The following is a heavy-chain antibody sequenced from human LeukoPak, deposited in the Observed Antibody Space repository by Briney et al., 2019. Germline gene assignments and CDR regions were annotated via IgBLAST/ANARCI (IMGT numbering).Heavy chain of an antibody. V-gene: IGHV3-30-3*01. CDR3: ARVKTGLFEIFDY. D-gene: IGHD3-10*01. J-gene: IGHJ4*02. CDR2: ISYDGSNK. Sequence: PGRSLRLSCAASGFTFGSYAMHWVRQAPGKGLEWVAVISYDGSNKYYADSVKGRFTISRDNSKNTLYLQMNSLRAGDTAVYYCARVKTGLFEIFDYWGQGTLVTVSS. CDR1: GFTFGSYA.